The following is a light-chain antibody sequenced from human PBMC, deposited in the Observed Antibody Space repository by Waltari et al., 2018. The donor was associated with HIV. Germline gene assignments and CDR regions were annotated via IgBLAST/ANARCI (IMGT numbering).Light chain of an antibody. V-gene: IGLV2-8*01. CDR3: SSYAGSSTWV. CDR1: SSDAGDDNY. CDR2: EVN. Sequence: QSALTQPPPASGSPGQSVTISCTGISSDAGDDNYVSWYQQSPGKAPKFIIYEVNKRPSGVPDRFSGSKSGNTASLTVSGLQADDEADYYCSSYAGSSTWVFGGGTKLTVL. J-gene: IGLJ3*02.